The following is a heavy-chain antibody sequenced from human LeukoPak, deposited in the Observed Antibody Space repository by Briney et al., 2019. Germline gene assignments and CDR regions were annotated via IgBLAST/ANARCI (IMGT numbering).Heavy chain of an antibody. CDR2: IKRDGSEK. V-gene: IGHV3-7*01. CDR3: ARLRTPYYFDY. Sequence: PGGSLRLSCAASGFTFSSYWMSWGRQAPGKGLEWVANIKRDGSEKYYVDSVKGRFTISRDNAKNSLYLQMNSLRADDTAVYYCARLRTPYYFDYWGQGTLVTVSS. CDR1: GFTFSSYW. J-gene: IGHJ4*02.